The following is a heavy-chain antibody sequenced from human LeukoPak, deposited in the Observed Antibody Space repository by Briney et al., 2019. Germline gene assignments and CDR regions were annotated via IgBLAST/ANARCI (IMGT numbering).Heavy chain of an antibody. V-gene: IGHV3-23*01. CDR2: ISGSGGST. D-gene: IGHD6-6*01. CDR3: AKDPDSSFPNWFDP. CDR1: GFTFSSYG. Sequence: PGGSLRLSCAASGFTFSSYGMSWVRQAPGKGLEWVSAISGSGGSTYYADSVKGRFTISRDNSMNTLYLQLNSLRAEDTAVYYCAKDPDSSFPNWFDPWGQGTLVTVSS. J-gene: IGHJ5*02.